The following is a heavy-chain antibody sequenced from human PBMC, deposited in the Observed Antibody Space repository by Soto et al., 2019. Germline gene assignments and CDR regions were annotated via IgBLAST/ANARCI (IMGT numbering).Heavy chain of an antibody. CDR2: IIPIFGTA. CDR1: GGTFSSYA. V-gene: IGHV1-69*01. J-gene: IGHJ6*02. CDR3: ARGIVVVPAAIYYYGMDV. D-gene: IGHD2-2*01. Sequence: QVQLVQSGAEVKKPGSSVKVSCKASGGTFSSYAISWVRQAPGQGLEWMGGIIPIFGTANYAQKVQGRVTITADESTSTAYMELSSLRSEDTAVYYCARGIVVVPAAIYYYGMDVWGQGTTVTVSS.